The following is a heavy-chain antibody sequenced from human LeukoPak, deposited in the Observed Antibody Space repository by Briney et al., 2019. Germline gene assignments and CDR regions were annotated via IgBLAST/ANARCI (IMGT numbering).Heavy chain of an antibody. J-gene: IGHJ4*02. D-gene: IGHD6-19*01. V-gene: IGHV4-38-2*01. CDR3: ARGLEGYSAGWSRFFEY. CDR2: IYHTGST. CDR1: GYSISRGYY. Sequence: PSETLSLTCGVSGYSISRGYYWGWIRQPPGNGVEWIGNIYHTGSTYYNPSLRSRVTISVDTSKNQFFLKLTSVTAADTAVYYCARGLEGYSAGWSRFFEYWGQGTLATVSS.